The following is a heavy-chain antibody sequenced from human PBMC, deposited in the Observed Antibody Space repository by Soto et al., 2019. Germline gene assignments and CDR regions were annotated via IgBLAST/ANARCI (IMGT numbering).Heavy chain of an antibody. CDR1: GFTFSSYS. CDR2: ISSSSSYI. J-gene: IGHJ4*02. Sequence: GSLRLSCAASGFTFSSYSMNWVRQAPGKGLEWVSSISSSSSYIYYADSVKGRFTISRDNAKNSLYLQMNSLRAEDTAVYYCARSHPGGRSVNYYDSSGYPDYWGQGTLVTVSS. CDR3: ARSHPGGRSVNYYDSSGYPDY. V-gene: IGHV3-21*01. D-gene: IGHD3-22*01.